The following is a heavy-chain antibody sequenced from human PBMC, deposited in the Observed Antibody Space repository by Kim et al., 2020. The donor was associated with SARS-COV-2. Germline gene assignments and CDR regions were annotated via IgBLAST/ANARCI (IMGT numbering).Heavy chain of an antibody. CDR3: ARDVDFDWLAYYYYGMYV. D-gene: IGHD3-9*01. Sequence: GGSLRLSCAASGFTFSSYEMNWFRQAPGKGLEWVSYISSSGSTIYYPDSVKGRFTISRDNGKNSLYLQMNSLRAEDTAVYYCARDVDFDWLAYYYYGMYVWGQGTKVTVSS. CDR1: GFTFSSYE. CDR2: ISSSGSTI. J-gene: IGHJ6*02. V-gene: IGHV3-48*03.